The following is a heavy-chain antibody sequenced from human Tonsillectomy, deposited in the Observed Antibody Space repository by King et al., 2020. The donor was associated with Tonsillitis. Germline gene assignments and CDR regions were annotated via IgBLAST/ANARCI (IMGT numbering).Heavy chain of an antibody. CDR2: ISYDGSNK. J-gene: IGHJ6*03. D-gene: IGHD3-3*01. CDR1: GFTFSSYA. Sequence: VQLVESGGGVVQPGRSLRLSCAASGFTFSSYAMHGVRQAPGKGLEGVAGISYDGSNKYYADSVKGRFTISRDNSKNTLYLQMNSLSGEDTAVYYCARGGEKGILERLTPYYYYMDVWGKGTTVTVSS. V-gene: IGHV3-30-3*01. CDR3: ARGGEKGILERLTPYYYYMDV.